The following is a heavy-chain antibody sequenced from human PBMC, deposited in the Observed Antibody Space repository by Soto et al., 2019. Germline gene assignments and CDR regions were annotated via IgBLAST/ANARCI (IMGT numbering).Heavy chain of an antibody. Sequence: EMQLVESGGALVKPGGSLRLSCAASGFTFSNAWMSWVRQAPGKGLEWVGRVKSKTDGGSKDYAAHVKGSFTISRDDSSNTLYLHMNSLKTEDTDVYYCSGGGYCSSTSCPTVQADYYFYIDVWGKGTTVTVSS. J-gene: IGHJ6*03. CDR2: VKSKTDGGSK. V-gene: IGHV3-15*02. D-gene: IGHD2-2*01. CDR1: GFTFSNAW. CDR3: SGGGYCSSTSCPTVQADYYFYIDV.